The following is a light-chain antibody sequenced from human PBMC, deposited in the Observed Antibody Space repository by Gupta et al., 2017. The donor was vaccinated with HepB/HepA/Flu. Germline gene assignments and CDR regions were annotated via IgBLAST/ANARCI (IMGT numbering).Light chain of an antibody. J-gene: IGLJ3*02. CDR3: ASWDDSLSGRV. CDR1: SSNIGSNT. CDR2: NKN. Sequence: SVLTQTPSASGPPGQRVTISCSGSSSNIGSNTVHWYQQLPGTAPNLLIYNKNQRNSGVPDRFSGSKYGTSASLAVSGLQAEDEADYYCASWDDSLSGRVFGGGTKLTVL. V-gene: IGLV1-44*01.